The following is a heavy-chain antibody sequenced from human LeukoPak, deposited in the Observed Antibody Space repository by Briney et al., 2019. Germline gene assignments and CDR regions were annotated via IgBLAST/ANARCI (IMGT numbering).Heavy chain of an antibody. CDR1: GFTFDDYA. J-gene: IGHJ4*02. V-gene: IGHV3-9*01. CDR3: AKAHHDGFLEWLPPDYFDY. D-gene: IGHD3-3*01. Sequence: GGSLRLSCAASGFTFDDYAMHWVRQAPGKGLEWVSGIRWNSGSIGYADSVKGRFTISRDNAKNSLYLQMNSLRAEDTALYYCAKAHHDGFLEWLPPDYFDYWGQGTLVTVSS. CDR2: IRWNSGSI.